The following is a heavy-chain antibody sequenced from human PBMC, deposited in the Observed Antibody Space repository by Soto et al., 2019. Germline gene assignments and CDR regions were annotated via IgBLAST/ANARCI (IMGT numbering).Heavy chain of an antibody. CDR1: GGSISSYY. CDR2: IYYSGST. J-gene: IGHJ3*02. Sequence: QVQLQESGPGLVKPSETLSITCTVSGGSISSYYWSWIRQPPGKGLEWIGYIYYSGSTNYNPSLKSRVTISVDTSKNQFSLKLSSVTAADTAVYYCARVIWNDPSPGAFDIWGQGTMVTVST. D-gene: IGHD1-1*01. V-gene: IGHV4-59*01. CDR3: ARVIWNDPSPGAFDI.